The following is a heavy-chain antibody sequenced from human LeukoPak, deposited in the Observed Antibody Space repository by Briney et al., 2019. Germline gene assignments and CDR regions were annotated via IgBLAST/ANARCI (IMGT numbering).Heavy chain of an antibody. J-gene: IGHJ4*02. D-gene: IGHD3-22*01. CDR3: ARRSDSSGLY. V-gene: IGHV4-39*01. CDR2: IHYSGST. Sequence: SETLSLTCTVSGRSISSSSYYWGWIRQPPGKGLEWIGSIHYSGSTYYNPSLKSRVTISVDTSKNQFSLKLSSVTAAGTAVYYCARRSDSSGLYWGQGTLVTVSS. CDR1: GRSISSSSYY.